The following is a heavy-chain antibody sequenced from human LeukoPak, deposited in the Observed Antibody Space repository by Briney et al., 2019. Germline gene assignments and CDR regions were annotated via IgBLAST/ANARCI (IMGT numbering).Heavy chain of an antibody. CDR1: GYSFTSYW. D-gene: IGHD4-17*01. CDR3: ARHPRYYRDVPAHFDY. V-gene: IGHV5-51*01. Sequence: GESLKISCKGSGYSFTSYWIGWVRQMPGKGLEWMGIIYPGDSDTRYSPSFRGQVTISADKSISSAYLQWSSLRASDTAIYYCARHPRYYRDVPAHFDYWGQGTLVTVSS. CDR2: IYPGDSDT. J-gene: IGHJ4*02.